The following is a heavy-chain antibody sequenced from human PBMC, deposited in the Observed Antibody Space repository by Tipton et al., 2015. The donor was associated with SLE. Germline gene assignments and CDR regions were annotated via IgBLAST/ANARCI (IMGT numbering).Heavy chain of an antibody. V-gene: IGHV3-33*01. Sequence: SLRLSCAASGFTFSNYGMHWVRQAPSKGLEWVAVIWDDGSQKYHADSVKGRFAISRDNSKNTLYLQMNSLRAEDTAVYYCARLRLKPSRYMDVWGKGTTVTVSS. CDR1: GFTFSNYG. CDR2: IWDDGSQK. CDR3: ARLRLKPSRYMDV. J-gene: IGHJ6*03.